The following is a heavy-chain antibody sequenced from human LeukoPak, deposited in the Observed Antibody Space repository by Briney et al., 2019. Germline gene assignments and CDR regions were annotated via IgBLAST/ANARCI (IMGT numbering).Heavy chain of an antibody. D-gene: IGHD3-9*01. J-gene: IGHJ3*02. CDR3: ARAPESYDILTGSRNAFDI. CDR1: GFTFSSYG. Sequence: GGSLRLSCAASGFTFSSYGMHWVRQAPGKGLEWVAFIRYDGSNRYYADSVKGRFTISRDNSKNTLYLQMNSLRSEDTAVYYCARAPESYDILTGSRNAFDIWGQGTMVTVSS. V-gene: IGHV3-30*02. CDR2: IRYDGSNR.